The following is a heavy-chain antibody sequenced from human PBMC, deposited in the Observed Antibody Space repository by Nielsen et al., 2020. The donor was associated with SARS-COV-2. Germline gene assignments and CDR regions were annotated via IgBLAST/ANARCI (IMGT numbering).Heavy chain of an antibody. V-gene: IGHV3-23*01. D-gene: IGHD3-10*01. J-gene: IGHJ4*02. CDR1: GFIFSGYD. CDR3: AKGLGFYGSGSFWFAY. CDR2: VSHDGGET. Sequence: GGSLRLSCTASGFIFSGYDMSWVRQAPGKGPEWVAAVSHDGGETFDADFVRGRFTISRDNSKNTLYLQMNSLRDEDTAVYYCAKGLGFYGSGSFWFAYWGQGTPVTVSS.